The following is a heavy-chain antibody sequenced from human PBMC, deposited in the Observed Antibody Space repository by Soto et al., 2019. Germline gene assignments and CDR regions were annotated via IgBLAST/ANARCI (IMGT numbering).Heavy chain of an antibody. V-gene: IGHV1-46*01. D-gene: IGHD3-22*01. CDR2: INLSGGST. CDR1: GYTFTNYY. Sequence: ASVKVSCKASGYTFTNYYIHWVRQAPGQGLDWMGIINLSGGSTSYAQKFQGRVTMTRDTSTNTVYMELSSLRSEDTAVYYCSRLWGLGTYYHDSRRPFDNWGQGTMVTVSS. CDR3: SRLWGLGTYYHDSRRPFDN. J-gene: IGHJ3*02.